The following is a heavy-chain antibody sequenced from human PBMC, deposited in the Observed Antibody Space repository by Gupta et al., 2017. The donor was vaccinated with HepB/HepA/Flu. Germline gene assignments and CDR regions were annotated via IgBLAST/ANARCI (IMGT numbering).Heavy chain of an antibody. D-gene: IGHD3-10*01. CDR3: TKWAGFGYH. CDR1: GFTFSSYS. V-gene: IGHV3-23*01. J-gene: IGHJ5*02. CDR2: SSDKGGST. Sequence: EVQLLESGGGLVLLGGSLRLSCSAHGFTFSSYSMTWVRQAPGKGMEWGSGSSDKGGSTYYADSVRGRFTISRDNSKNMVYLQINSLRAEGTAIYYCTKWAGFGYHWGQGTLVTVSS.